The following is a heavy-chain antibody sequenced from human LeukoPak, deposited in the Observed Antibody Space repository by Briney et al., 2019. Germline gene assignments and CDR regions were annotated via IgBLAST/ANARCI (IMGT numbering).Heavy chain of an antibody. Sequence: GGSLRLSCAASGFTFSSYWMHWVRQAPGKGLVWVSRINSDGSSTNYADSVKGRFTISRDNAKNTLYLQMNSVRAEDTAVYYCASDLDPSPFDCWGQGTLVTVSS. V-gene: IGHV3-74*01. CDR2: INSDGSST. CDR1: GFTFSSYW. CDR3: ASDLDPSPFDC. J-gene: IGHJ4*02.